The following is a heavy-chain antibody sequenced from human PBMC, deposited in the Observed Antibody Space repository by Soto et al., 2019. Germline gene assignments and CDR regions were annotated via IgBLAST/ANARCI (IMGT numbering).Heavy chain of an antibody. CDR3: AKGLYYYDSSGYRLFDY. J-gene: IGHJ4*02. V-gene: IGHV3-23*01. D-gene: IGHD3-22*01. Sequence: GGSLRLSCAASGFMFNNYAMSWVRQAPGKGLEWVSTVSVSGGTTYYADSLKGRFTISRDNSKKTVYLQMNRLRADDTAIYYCAKGLYYYDSSGYRLFDYWGQGTLVTVS. CDR2: VSVSGGTT. CDR1: GFMFNNYA.